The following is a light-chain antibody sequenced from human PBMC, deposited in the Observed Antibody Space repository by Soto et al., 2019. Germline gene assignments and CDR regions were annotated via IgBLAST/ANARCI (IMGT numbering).Light chain of an antibody. CDR1: RSNIGRNT. CDR3: ASWDDSLNGLYV. V-gene: IGLV1-44*01. J-gene: IGLJ1*01. Sequence: QSVLTQPPSAYGTPGQKVTIPCSGNRSNIGRNTLNWYQQLPATAPNLLIFSDDQRPSVVPDRFSGSKSGTSAPLPISGLHSDDDAAYYCASWDDSLNGLYVFGTGT. CDR2: SDD.